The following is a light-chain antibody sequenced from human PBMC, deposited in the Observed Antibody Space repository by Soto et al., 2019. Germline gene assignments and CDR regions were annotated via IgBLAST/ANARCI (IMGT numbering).Light chain of an antibody. J-gene: IGKJ1*01. V-gene: IGKV3-20*01. CDR2: GAS. Sequence: EIVLTQSPGTLSLSPGERATLSCRASQSVSNNYLAWYQQKPGQAPRLLIYGASNRATGITDSFSGSGSGTDFTLNVSRLELEDFAVYYCLQYGSSGTFGQGEKVDI. CDR3: LQYGSSGT. CDR1: QSVSNNY.